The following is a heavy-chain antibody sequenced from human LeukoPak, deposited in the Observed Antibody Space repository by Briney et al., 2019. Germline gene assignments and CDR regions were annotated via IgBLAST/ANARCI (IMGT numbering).Heavy chain of an antibody. CDR2: IKQDGSDK. J-gene: IGHJ4*02. V-gene: IGHV3-7*01. CDR1: GFTFSTFW. CDR3: ARDLRTPGFFDY. Sequence: GGSLRLSCAASGFTFSTFWMSWVRQAPGKGLEWVANIKQDGSDKYYVDSVKGRFTISRDNAKNSLYLQMNSLRGEDTAVYYCARDLRTPGFFDYWGQGTLVTVSS.